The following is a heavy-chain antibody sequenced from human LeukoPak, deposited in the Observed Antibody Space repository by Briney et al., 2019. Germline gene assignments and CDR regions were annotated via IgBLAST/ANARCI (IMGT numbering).Heavy chain of an antibody. CDR1: GVSISSGTHY. CDR2: IFFRGTT. Sequence: SETLSLTCTVSGVSISSGTHYWGWVRQPPGKGLEWVGSIFFRGTTFHSPSLKSRVTVSIDTSKNQFSLNLNSVTAADTAVYYCARHDYDLLTGYTINWFDPWGQGILVTVSS. V-gene: IGHV4-39*01. D-gene: IGHD3-9*01. CDR3: ARHDYDLLTGYTINWFDP. J-gene: IGHJ5*02.